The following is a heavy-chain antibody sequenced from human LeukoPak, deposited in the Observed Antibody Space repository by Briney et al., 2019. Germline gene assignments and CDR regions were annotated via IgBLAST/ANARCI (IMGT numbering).Heavy chain of an antibody. CDR3: ARTVYDYDFWSGYYYYYMDV. D-gene: IGHD3-3*01. J-gene: IGHJ6*03. CDR2: MNPNSGNT. Sequence: ASVKVSCKASGYTFTSYDVNWVRQATGQGLEWMGWMNPNSGNTGYAQKFQGRVTITRNTSISTAYMELSSLRSEDTAVYYCARTVYDYDFWSGYYYYYMDVWGKGTTVTVSS. V-gene: IGHV1-8*03. CDR1: GYTFTSYD.